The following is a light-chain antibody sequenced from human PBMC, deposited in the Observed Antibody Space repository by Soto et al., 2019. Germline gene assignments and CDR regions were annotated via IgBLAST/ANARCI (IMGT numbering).Light chain of an antibody. CDR3: QLYGSSPPMYP. V-gene: IGKV3-20*01. J-gene: IGKJ2*01. CDR2: AAS. Sequence: EIVLTQSPGTLSLSPGERATLSCRASQTVIRTYLAWYQQKPGQAPRLLIYAASIRATGIPDRFSGSGSGTDFTLTISRLEPEDFAVYYCQLYGSSPPMYPFGRGTKLEIK. CDR1: QTVIRTY.